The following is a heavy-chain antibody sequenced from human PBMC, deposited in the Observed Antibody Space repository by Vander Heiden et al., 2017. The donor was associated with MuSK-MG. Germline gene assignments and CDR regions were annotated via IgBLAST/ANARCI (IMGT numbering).Heavy chain of an antibody. CDR1: GGSISSGNYY. Sequence: QVPLQESGPGLVKPSQTLSLTCTVSGGSISSGNYYWSWIRQHPGKGLEWIGYIYYSGSTSYNPSLKSRVTISVDTSKNQFSLKLSSVTAADTAVYYCARAGRTSRAGYYYMDVWGKGTTVTVSS. J-gene: IGHJ6*03. D-gene: IGHD2-2*01. CDR3: ARAGRTSRAGYYYMDV. CDR2: IYYSGST. V-gene: IGHV4-31*03.